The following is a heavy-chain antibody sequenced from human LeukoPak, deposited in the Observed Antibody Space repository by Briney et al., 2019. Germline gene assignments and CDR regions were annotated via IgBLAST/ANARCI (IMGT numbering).Heavy chain of an antibody. CDR2: MKPDGSQK. J-gene: IGHJ4*02. V-gene: IGHV3-7*01. D-gene: IGHD6-19*01. Sequence: PGGSLRLSCAASGFTFSLYWMTWGRQAPGKGLEWVANMKPDGSQKYYVDSVKGRFTISRDDAKNSLYLQMNSLRADDTAVYYCARPRDGTTGWYGLDYWGQGTLVTVSS. CDR3: ARPRDGTTGWYGLDY. CDR1: GFTFSLYW.